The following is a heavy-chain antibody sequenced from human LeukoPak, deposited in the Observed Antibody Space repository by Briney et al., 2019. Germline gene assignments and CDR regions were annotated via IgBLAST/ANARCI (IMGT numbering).Heavy chain of an antibody. V-gene: IGHV3-72*01. CDR1: GFSITDYY. Sequence: GESLKISCAASGFSITDYYMDWVRQAPGKGLEWVGRTRNTAYSYTTEYAASVRGRFTISRDDSKNSLSLQMNSLKSEDTAVYYCARDSGEMGLDYWGQGTLVTVSS. D-gene: IGHD3-10*01. J-gene: IGHJ4*02. CDR2: TRNTAYSYTT. CDR3: ARDSGEMGLDY.